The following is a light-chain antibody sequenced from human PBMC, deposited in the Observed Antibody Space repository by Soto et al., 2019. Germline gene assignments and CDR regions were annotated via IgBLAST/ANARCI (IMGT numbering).Light chain of an antibody. V-gene: IGKV3-20*01. Sequence: EVVLTQSPGTLSLSPGERATLSCRASQSVDRAYLAWYQHKPGQAPRLLMYGSYNRASDIPDRFRGGASGIAFTLTISRLEPADFAVHYCQQYSDSPPYTFGQGTKLEIK. CDR2: GSY. CDR1: QSVDRAY. CDR3: QQYSDSPPYT. J-gene: IGKJ2*01.